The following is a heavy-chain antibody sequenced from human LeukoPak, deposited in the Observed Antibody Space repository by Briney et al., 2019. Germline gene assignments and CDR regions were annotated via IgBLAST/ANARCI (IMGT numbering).Heavy chain of an antibody. J-gene: IGHJ4*02. CDR3: AKGITLTTF. Sequence: GGSLRLSCAASGFTFSSYAMSWVRQAPGKGLEWVLAIRGSGDSTTTYYADSVKGRFTISRDNSKNTLYLQMNSLRAEDTAVYYCAKGITLTTFGGQGTLVTVSS. D-gene: IGHD3-3*01. V-gene: IGHV3-23*01. CDR1: GFTFSSYA. CDR2: IRGSGDSTTT.